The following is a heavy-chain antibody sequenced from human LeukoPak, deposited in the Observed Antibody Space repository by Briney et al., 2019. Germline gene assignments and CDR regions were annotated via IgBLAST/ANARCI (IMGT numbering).Heavy chain of an antibody. CDR2: ISGSGGST. J-gene: IGHJ3*02. Sequence: GGSLRLSCAASGFTFSSYAMSWVRQAPGKGLEWVSAISGSGGSTYYADSVKGRFTISRDNYKETLYLQMNSLRAEDTAVYYCAKDRVGYDYVWGSYRYGASPNDAFDIWGQGTMVTVSS. CDR1: GFTFSSYA. V-gene: IGHV3-23*01. D-gene: IGHD3-16*02. CDR3: AKDRVGYDYVWGSYRYGASPNDAFDI.